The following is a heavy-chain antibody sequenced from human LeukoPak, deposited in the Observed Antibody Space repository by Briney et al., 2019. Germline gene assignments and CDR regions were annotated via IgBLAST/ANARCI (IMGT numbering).Heavy chain of an antibody. CDR1: GGSISSYY. J-gene: IGHJ4*02. CDR3: ARGSSGVRGVPSLDY. V-gene: IGHV4-59*01. Sequence: SETLSLTCTVSGGSISSYYWSWMRQPPGKGLEWIGYIYYSGTTNYNPSLKSRVTISVDTSKNQFSLKLSSVTAADTAVYYCARGSSGVRGVPSLDYWGQGTLVTVSS. CDR2: IYYSGTT. D-gene: IGHD3-10*01.